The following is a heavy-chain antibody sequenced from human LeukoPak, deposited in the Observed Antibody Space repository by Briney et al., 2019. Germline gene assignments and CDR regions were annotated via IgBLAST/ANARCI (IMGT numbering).Heavy chain of an antibody. J-gene: IGHJ4*02. D-gene: IGHD5-18*01. Sequence: GGSLRLSCAASGFTVSSNYMSWVRQAPGKGLEWVSVIYSGGSTYYADSVKGRFTISRDNSKNTLYLQMNSLRAEDTAVYYCAPLADTAMELGYWGQGTLVTVSS. CDR2: IYSGGST. CDR1: GFTVSSNY. V-gene: IGHV3-53*01. CDR3: APLADTAMELGY.